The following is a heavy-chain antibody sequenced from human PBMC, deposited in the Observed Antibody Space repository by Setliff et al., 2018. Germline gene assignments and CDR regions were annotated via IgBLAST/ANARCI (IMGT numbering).Heavy chain of an antibody. CDR1: GASISTTYYY. CDR2: IYQNGIT. V-gene: IGHV4-39*07. Sequence: LSLTCSVSGASISTTYYYWDWIRQSPEKGLEWIGTIYQNGITYYNPSVKSRVTISVDKSKNQFSLSLRSVTAAGTAVYYCATDGPVLNGDYISWGQGTLVTVSS. D-gene: IGHD3-10*01. J-gene: IGHJ5*02. CDR3: ATDGPVLNGDYIS.